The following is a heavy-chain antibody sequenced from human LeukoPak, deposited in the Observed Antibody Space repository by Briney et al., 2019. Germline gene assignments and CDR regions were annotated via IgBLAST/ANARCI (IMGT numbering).Heavy chain of an antibody. CDR3: ARVAVGRYDFDY. Sequence: KPGGSLRLSCAASGFTFSSYSMNWVRQAPGKGLEWVSSISSSSSYIYYADSVKGRFTISRDNAKNTLYLQMNSLRDEDTAVYYCARVAVGRYDFDYWGRGTLVTVSS. J-gene: IGHJ4*01. D-gene: IGHD1-26*01. CDR1: GFTFSSYS. CDR2: ISSSSSYI. V-gene: IGHV3-21*01.